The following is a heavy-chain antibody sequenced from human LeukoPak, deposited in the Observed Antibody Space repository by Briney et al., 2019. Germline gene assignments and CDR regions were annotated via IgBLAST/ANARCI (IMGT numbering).Heavy chain of an antibody. D-gene: IGHD5-12*01. CDR1: GGSISSSSYY. CDR2: IYYSGST. V-gene: IGHV4-39*07. J-gene: IGHJ4*02. CDR3: AREYSGYAKGH. Sequence: SETLSLTCTVSGGSISSSSYYWGWIRQPPGKGLEWIGSIYYSGSTYYNPSLKRRVTISVDTSKNQFSLKLSSVTAADTAVYYCAREYSGYAKGHWGQGTLVTVS.